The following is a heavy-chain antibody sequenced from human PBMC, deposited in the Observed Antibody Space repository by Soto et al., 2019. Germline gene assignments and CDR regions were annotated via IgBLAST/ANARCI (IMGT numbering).Heavy chain of an antibody. V-gene: IGHV4-59*01. CDR3: ARGTLTSYFDY. J-gene: IGHJ4*03. Sequence: SETLSLTCTVSDGSISSYYWSWIRQPPGKGLEWIGYFYYSGSTNYNPSLRSRVSISVDTSKNQFSLKLSSVTAADTAVYYCARGTLTSYFDYWGQGTTVTVSS. CDR1: DGSISSYY. CDR2: FYYSGST.